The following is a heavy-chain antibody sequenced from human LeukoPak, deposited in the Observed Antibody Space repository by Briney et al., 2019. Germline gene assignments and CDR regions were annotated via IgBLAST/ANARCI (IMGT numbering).Heavy chain of an antibody. Sequence: GASVKVSCKASGYTFTSYAMNWVRQAPGQGLEWMGWINTNTGNPTYAQGFTGRFVFSLDTSVSTAYLQISSLKAEDTAVYYCARSADTAMVYGEYYFDYWGQGTLVTVSS. V-gene: IGHV7-4-1*02. CDR1: GYTFTSYA. CDR3: ARSADTAMVYGEYYFDY. CDR2: INTNTGNP. D-gene: IGHD5-18*01. J-gene: IGHJ4*02.